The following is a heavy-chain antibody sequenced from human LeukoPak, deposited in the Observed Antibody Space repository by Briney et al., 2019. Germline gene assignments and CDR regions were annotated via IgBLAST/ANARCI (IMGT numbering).Heavy chain of an antibody. J-gene: IGHJ4*02. Sequence: QAGGSPRLSCAASGFTFSSYAMSWVRQAPGKGLEWVSAISGSGGSTYYADSVKGRFTISRDNSKNTLYLQMNSLRAEDTAVYYCAKDQAYYGSGFFDYWGQGTLVTVSS. CDR3: AKDQAYYGSGFFDY. D-gene: IGHD3-10*01. CDR1: GFTFSSYA. CDR2: ISGSGGST. V-gene: IGHV3-23*01.